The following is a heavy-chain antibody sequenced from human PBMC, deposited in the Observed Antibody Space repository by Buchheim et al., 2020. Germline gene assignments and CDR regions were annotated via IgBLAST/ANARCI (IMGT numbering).Heavy chain of an antibody. Sequence: EVQLVESGGVVVQPGGSLILSCAASGFTYDDYAMHWVRQAPGKGLEWVSLISWDGGSTYYADSVKGRFTISRDNSKNSLYLQMNSLRAEDTALYYCATSPPLVGADDYWGQETL. CDR3: ATSPPLVGADDY. CDR2: ISWDGGST. CDR1: GFTYDDYA. J-gene: IGHJ4*02. V-gene: IGHV3-43D*03. D-gene: IGHD1-26*01.